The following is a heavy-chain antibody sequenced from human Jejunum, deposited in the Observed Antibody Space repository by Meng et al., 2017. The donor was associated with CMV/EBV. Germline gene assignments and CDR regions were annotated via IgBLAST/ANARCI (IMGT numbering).Heavy chain of an antibody. J-gene: IGHJ4*02. Sequence: ASGYTSTDDFYHWVRQAPGQGLEWMGWMNPNSGGTRYAQKFQGKVTMTRDTSINMAYMELSGLTSADTAVYYCARVVMAEQQRDYWGQGTLVTVSS. CDR2: MNPNSGGT. D-gene: IGHD1/OR15-1a*01. V-gene: IGHV1-2*02. CDR1: GYTSTDDF. CDR3: ARVVMAEQQRDY.